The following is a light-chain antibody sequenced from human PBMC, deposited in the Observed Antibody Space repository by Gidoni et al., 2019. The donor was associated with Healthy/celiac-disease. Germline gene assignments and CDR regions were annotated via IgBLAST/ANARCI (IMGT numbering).Light chain of an antibody. J-gene: IGKJ2*04. CDR1: QSVLYSSNNKNY. CDR3: QQYYSTPCS. CDR2: WAS. Sequence: DIVMTQSPDSLAVSLGERATINGKSSQSVLYSSNNKNYLAWYQQKPGQPPKLLISWASTRESGVPDRFSGSGSGTDFTLTISSLQAEDVAVYYCQQYYSTPCSFGQGTKLEIK. V-gene: IGKV4-1*01.